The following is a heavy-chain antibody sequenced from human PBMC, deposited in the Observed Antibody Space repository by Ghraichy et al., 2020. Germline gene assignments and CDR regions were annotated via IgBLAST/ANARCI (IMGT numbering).Heavy chain of an antibody. Sequence: ASVKVSCKASGYTFTGYSIHWVRQAPGQGLEWMGWINPNSGGTNYAQKFQGRVTMTRDTSISTAYMELSRLRSDDTAVYYCARVGVGATPHWFDPWGQGTLVTVSS. V-gene: IGHV1-2*02. CDR3: ARVGVGATPHWFDP. CDR1: GYTFTGYS. J-gene: IGHJ5*02. CDR2: INPNSGGT. D-gene: IGHD1-26*01.